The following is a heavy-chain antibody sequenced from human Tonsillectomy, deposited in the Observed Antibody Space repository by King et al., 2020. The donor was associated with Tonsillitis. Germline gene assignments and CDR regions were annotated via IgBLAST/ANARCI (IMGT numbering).Heavy chain of an antibody. J-gene: IGHJ4*02. CDR2: ISGSGDTT. D-gene: IGHD6-19*01. CDR3: AKDHVTVGWLDFDY. V-gene: IGHV3-23*04. Sequence: VQLVQSGGGLVQPGGSLRLSCAASGFTFSNYVMTWVRQAPGKGLEWVSSISGSGDTTYYADSVKGRFTISRDNSKNTLYLQMNSLRAEDTAVYYCAKDHVTVGWLDFDYWGQGTLVTVSS. CDR1: GFTFSNYV.